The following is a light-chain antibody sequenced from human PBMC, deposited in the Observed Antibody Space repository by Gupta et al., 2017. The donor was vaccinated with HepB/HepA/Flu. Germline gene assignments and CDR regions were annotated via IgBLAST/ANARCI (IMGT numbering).Light chain of an antibody. Sequence: DIVMTQSPASLAESLGERATITCKSSQNILFDSDNKNYLAWYQQKPGQSPKLLIYWASIRESGVPDRFTGSGSGTDFTLTITSLQAEDVAVYYCHQFYSSPFTFGGGTKVEI. J-gene: IGKJ4*01. V-gene: IGKV4-1*01. CDR3: HQFYSSPFT. CDR1: QNILFDSDNKNY. CDR2: WAS.